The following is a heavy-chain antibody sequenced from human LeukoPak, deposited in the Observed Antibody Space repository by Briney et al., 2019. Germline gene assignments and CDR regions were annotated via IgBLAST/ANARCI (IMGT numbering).Heavy chain of an antibody. Sequence: PSETLSLTCAVSGGSISSISYYCGWIRQPPGKGLEWSGSIYYSGSTYYNPSLKSRVTISVDTSKNQFSLKLSSVTAADTAVYYCARGGVTTGDDAFDIWGQGTMVTISS. CDR1: GGSISSISYY. CDR3: ARGGVTTGDDAFDI. CDR2: IYYSGST. V-gene: IGHV4-39*01. D-gene: IGHD4-17*01. J-gene: IGHJ3*02.